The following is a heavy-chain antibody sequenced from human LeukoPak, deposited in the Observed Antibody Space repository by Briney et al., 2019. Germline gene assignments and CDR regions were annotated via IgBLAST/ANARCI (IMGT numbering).Heavy chain of an antibody. CDR3: ARDGAVNMRGWYCDY. D-gene: IGHD2/OR15-2a*01. V-gene: IGHV4-4*07. CDR1: GGSINNY. Sequence: SETLSLTCTVSGGSINNYWNWIRQPDGKGLEWIGRIFASGRPNYNPSLKSRVSMSVDTSSNQFSLKLSSVTAADTAVYYCARDGAVNMRGWYCDYWGQGALVTVSS. J-gene: IGHJ4*02. CDR2: IFASGRP.